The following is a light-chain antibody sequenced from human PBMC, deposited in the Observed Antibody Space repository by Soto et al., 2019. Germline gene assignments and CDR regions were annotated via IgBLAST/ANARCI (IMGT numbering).Light chain of an antibody. J-gene: IGKJ1*01. CDR2: DAS. V-gene: IGKV3-20*01. Sequence: ESVLTQSPGTLSLSPGDRATLSCRSSQSVSSSYLAWYQQKPGQAPRXXIYDASSRETGIPDRFSGSGSGTDFSLIISRLEPEDFAVYYCQQYGRSTWTFGQGTKVDIK. CDR1: QSVSSSY. CDR3: QQYGRSTWT.